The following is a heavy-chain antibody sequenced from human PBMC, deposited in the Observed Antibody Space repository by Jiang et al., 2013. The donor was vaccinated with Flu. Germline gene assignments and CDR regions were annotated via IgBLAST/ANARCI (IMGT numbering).Heavy chain of an antibody. J-gene: IGHJ4*02. V-gene: IGHV6-1*01. D-gene: IGHD1-26*01. CDR2: TYYKSKWYN. CDR3: VRDSGSLDF. CDR1: GDSVSSKRAT. Sequence: TLSLTCAISGDSVSSKRATWNWIRQSPSRGLEWLGRTYYKSKWYNDYAVSVKSRITINPDTSKNQFSLQLSSVTPEDTAVYYCVRDSGSLDFWGQGTPVTVSS.